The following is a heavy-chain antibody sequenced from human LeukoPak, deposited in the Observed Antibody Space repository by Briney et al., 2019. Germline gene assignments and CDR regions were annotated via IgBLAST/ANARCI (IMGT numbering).Heavy chain of an antibody. CDR2: IYPGDSDT. Sequence: GESLKMSCKGSRYRLTSHWIAWVRQMPGKGLEWMGIIYPGDSDTRYSPSFQGQVTISADASINTAYLRWSSLEASDTAMYFCAFGASNWDQFDYWGQGTLVTVSS. CDR3: AFGASNWDQFDY. D-gene: IGHD7-27*01. V-gene: IGHV5-51*01. J-gene: IGHJ4*02. CDR1: RYRLTSHW.